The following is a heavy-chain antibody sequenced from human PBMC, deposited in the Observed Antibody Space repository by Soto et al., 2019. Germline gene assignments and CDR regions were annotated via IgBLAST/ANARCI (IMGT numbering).Heavy chain of an antibody. CDR1: RFTFSAVG. CDR2: IWFDGRSH. D-gene: IGHD1-20*01. Sequence: GGSLRLSCVASRFTFSAVGMHWVRRAPGEGLEWGAAIWFDGRSHYCGDSVKARFTISRARSKDTLYLQMNSLRAEDKAAYYCVKEEGNGNRGLAYYGMAGWGQAPTVTASS. CDR3: VKEEGNGNRGLAYYGMAG. V-gene: IGHV3-33*03. J-gene: IGHJ6*02.